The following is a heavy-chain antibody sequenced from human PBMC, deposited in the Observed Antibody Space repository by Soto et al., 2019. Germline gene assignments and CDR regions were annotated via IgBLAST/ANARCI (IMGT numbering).Heavy chain of an antibody. CDR3: ARHSSSWPIFDY. J-gene: IGHJ4*02. Sequence: QVQLQESGPGLVKPSETLSLTCTVSGGSIGNSYWSWIRQSPGKGLEWIGYIYYSGSSNYNPSLKSRVSTSVDTSKNQFSLKLSSVTAADTAVYYCARHSSSWPIFDYWGQGTLVIVSS. CDR2: IYYSGSS. D-gene: IGHD6-13*01. V-gene: IGHV4-59*08. CDR1: GGSIGNSY.